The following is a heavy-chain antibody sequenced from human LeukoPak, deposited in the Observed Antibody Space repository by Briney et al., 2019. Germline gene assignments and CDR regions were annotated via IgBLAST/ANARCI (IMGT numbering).Heavy chain of an antibody. V-gene: IGHV4-39*01. CDR1: GGSISSSSYY. J-gene: IGHJ4*02. D-gene: IGHD3-22*01. CDR3: ARLSGYYYVGPDY. CDR2: IYYSGST. Sequence: SETLSLTCTVSGGSISSSSYYWGWIRQPPGKGLEWIGSIYYSGSTYCNPSLKSRVTISVDTSKNQFSLKLSSVTAADTAVYYCARLSGYYYVGPDYWGQGTLVTVSS.